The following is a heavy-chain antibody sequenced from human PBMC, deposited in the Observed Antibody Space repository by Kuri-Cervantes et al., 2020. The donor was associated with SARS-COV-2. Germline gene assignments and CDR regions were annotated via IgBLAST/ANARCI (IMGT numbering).Heavy chain of an antibody. J-gene: IGHJ6*03. CDR2: ISSSSSYS. Sequence: GGSLRLSCAASGFIFSDSYMSWVRQAPGKGLEWVSYISSSSSYSYYADSVKGRFTISRDNATNSLYLQMNSLRAEDTAVYYCARHYGSGSYSFMHVWGKGTPVTVSS. CDR1: GFIFSDSY. D-gene: IGHD3-10*01. V-gene: IGHV3-11*06. CDR3: ARHYGSGSYSFMHV.